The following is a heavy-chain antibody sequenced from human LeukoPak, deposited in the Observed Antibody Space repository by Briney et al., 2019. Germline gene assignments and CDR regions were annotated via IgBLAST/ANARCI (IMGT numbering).Heavy chain of an antibody. Sequence: PGGSLRFSCAASGFTFSSYAMSWVRQAPGKGLEWVSAISGSGGSTYYADSVKGRFTISRDNSKNTLYLQMNSLRAEDTAVYYCAKNHYDILTGHDYWGQGTLVTVSS. CDR2: ISGSGGST. D-gene: IGHD3-9*01. J-gene: IGHJ4*02. CDR1: GFTFSSYA. CDR3: AKNHYDILTGHDY. V-gene: IGHV3-23*01.